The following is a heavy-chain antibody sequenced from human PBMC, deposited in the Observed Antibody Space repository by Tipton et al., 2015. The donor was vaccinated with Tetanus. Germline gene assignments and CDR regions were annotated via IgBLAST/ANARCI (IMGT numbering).Heavy chain of an antibody. D-gene: IGHD3-9*01. Sequence: QSGPEVKKPGESLKISCRGSGYNFTHYSIGWVRQMPGKGLEWVGIIDPRDSETFQGHVTISDDKSISTAHLRWSSLEASDTAIYYCARRRSAILSGSYHWYFDIWGRGTLVIVSS. V-gene: IGHV5-51*01. CDR3: ARRRSAILSGSYHWYFDI. CDR1: GYNFTHYS. J-gene: IGHJ2*01. CDR2: IDPRDSET.